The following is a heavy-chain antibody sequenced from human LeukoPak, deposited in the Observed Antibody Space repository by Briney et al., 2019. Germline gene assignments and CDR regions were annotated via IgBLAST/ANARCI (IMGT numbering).Heavy chain of an antibody. CDR1: GFTVSSKY. CDR3: ARGLAVAGSDAFDI. D-gene: IGHD6-19*01. CDR2: IYSGGST. V-gene: IGHV3-53*01. Sequence: GGSLRLPCAVSGFTVSSKYMSWVRQAPGKGLEWVSVIYSGGSTYYADSVKGRVTISRDNSKNTLYLQMNSLRAEDTAVYYCARGLAVAGSDAFDIWGQGTMVTVSS. J-gene: IGHJ3*02.